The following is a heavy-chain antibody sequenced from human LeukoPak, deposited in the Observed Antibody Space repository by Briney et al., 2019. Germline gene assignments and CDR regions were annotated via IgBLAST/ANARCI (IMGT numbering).Heavy chain of an antibody. D-gene: IGHD2-21*02. Sequence: GGSLRLSCAASGFTFSDYYMSWIRQAPRKGLEWVSYISSSGSTIYYGDSVKGRFTISRDNAKNSLYLQMNSLRAEDTAVYYCARDSPTVVVTGLPDYWGQGTLVTVSS. V-gene: IGHV3-11*01. CDR2: ISSSGSTI. J-gene: IGHJ4*02. CDR1: GFTFSDYY. CDR3: ARDSPTVVVTGLPDY.